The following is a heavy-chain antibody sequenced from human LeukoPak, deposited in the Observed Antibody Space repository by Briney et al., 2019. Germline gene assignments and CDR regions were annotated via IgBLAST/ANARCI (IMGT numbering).Heavy chain of an antibody. CDR3: AKDRSGFSGTSSFDY. V-gene: IGHV3-23*01. D-gene: IGHD1-14*01. CDR2: ISGSGGST. CDR1: GFTFSSYG. J-gene: IGHJ4*02. Sequence: GGSLRLSCAASGFTFSSYGMSWVRQAPGKGLEWVSAISGSGGSTYYADSVKGRFTISRDNSKNTLYLKMNSLRAEDTAVYYCAKDRSGFSGTSSFDYWGQGTLVTVSS.